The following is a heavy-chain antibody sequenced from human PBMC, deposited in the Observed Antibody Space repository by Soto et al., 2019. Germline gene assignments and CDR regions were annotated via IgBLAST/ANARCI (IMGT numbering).Heavy chain of an antibody. CDR3: ARGAPLTMVRGVIGLYYYGMDV. CDR2: INLSVGST. D-gene: IGHD3-10*01. J-gene: IGHJ6*02. Sequence: ASVQVSCKASGYTFTSYYMHWVRQAPGQGLEWMGIINLSVGSTSYAQKFQGRVTMTRDTSTSTVYMELSSLRSEDTAVFYCARGAPLTMVRGVIGLYYYGMDVWGQGTTVTVSS. CDR1: GYTFTSYY. V-gene: IGHV1-46*01.